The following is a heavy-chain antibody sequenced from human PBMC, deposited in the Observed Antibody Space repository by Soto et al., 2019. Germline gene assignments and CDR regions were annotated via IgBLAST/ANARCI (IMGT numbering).Heavy chain of an antibody. CDR2: IYYSGST. CDR3: ATQEVGGSYVYTFDP. D-gene: IGHD1-26*01. Sequence: QLHLRESGPGLVKPSETLSLTCTVSGSSMTSSSYYWGRIRQPPGKGLEWIGSIYYSGSTYYNPSLKSRVTISVDTSKNQFSLKLSSVTAADTAVYYCATQEVGGSYVYTFDPWGQGTLVTVSS. V-gene: IGHV4-39*01. CDR1: GSSMTSSSYY. J-gene: IGHJ5*02.